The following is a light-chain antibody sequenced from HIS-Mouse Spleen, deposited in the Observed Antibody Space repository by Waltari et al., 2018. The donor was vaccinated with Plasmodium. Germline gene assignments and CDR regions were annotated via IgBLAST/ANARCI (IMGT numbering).Light chain of an antibody. V-gene: IGKV3-15*01. CDR2: GAS. Sequence: EIVMTQSPATLSVSPGESATLSCRASPSVSSNLAWYQQKPGQAPRLLIYGASTRATGIPARFSGSGSGTEFPLPISSLQSEDFAVYYCQQYNNWSFTFGPGTKVDIK. CDR1: PSVSSN. CDR3: QQYNNWSFT. J-gene: IGKJ3*01.